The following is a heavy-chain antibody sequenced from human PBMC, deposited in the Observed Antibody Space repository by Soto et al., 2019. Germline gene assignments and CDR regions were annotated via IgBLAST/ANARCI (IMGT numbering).Heavy chain of an antibody. V-gene: IGHV3-30*04. CDR2: ISYDGSNK. Sequence: GGSLRLSWAADGFTVSSYAMHWVRQAPGEGMEWQAVISYDGSNKYYADSVKGRVTMYRDNTKNTLYLQMNSLRDVDTAVYYGARVLPIYTLHDSSGYYFDYWGQGTLVTVSS. CDR1: GFTVSSYA. D-gene: IGHD3-22*01. CDR3: ARVLPIYTLHDSSGYYFDY. J-gene: IGHJ4*02.